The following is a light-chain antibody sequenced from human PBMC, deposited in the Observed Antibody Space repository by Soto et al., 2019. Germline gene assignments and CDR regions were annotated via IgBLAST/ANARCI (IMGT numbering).Light chain of an antibody. CDR1: QGIGGW. J-gene: IGKJ1*01. Sequence: DIQMTQSPSTLSASVGDRVTITCRASQGIGGWLAWYQQKPGKVPKLLIYGASTLESGVPSRFSGSGSGTEFTLTISSLQPDDFATYYCQQYNRNLETFDQGTKVEIK. CDR3: QQYNRNLET. CDR2: GAS. V-gene: IGKV1-5*03.